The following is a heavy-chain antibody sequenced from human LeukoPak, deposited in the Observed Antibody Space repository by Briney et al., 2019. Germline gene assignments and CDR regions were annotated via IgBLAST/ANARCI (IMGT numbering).Heavy chain of an antibody. Sequence: ASVKVSCKASGYTFSSYYMHWVRQAPGQGLEWMGWISVYSGTTNYAQKFQGRVTVTTDTSTSTAYMELRSLRSDDTAVYYCARDPYDFWSGYFNNNWFDPWGQGTLVTVSS. J-gene: IGHJ5*02. D-gene: IGHD3-3*01. CDR1: GYTFSSYY. V-gene: IGHV1-18*04. CDR2: ISVYSGTT. CDR3: ARDPYDFWSGYFNNNWFDP.